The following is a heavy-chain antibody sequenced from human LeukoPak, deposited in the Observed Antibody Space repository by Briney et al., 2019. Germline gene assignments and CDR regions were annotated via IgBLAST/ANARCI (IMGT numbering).Heavy chain of an antibody. Sequence: ASVKVSCKASGYTFITYYMHWVRQAPGQGLEWMGIINPSGGSTSYAQKFQGRVTMTRDTSTSTVYMELSSLRSEDTAVYYCARVEMAVGNAFDIWGQGTMVTVSS. V-gene: IGHV1-46*01. D-gene: IGHD5-24*01. CDR3: ARVEMAVGNAFDI. CDR2: INPSGGST. J-gene: IGHJ3*02. CDR1: GYTFITYY.